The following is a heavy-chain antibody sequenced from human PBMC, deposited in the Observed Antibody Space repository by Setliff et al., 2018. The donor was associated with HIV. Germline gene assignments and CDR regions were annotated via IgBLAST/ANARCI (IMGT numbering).Heavy chain of an antibody. D-gene: IGHD1-1*01. V-gene: IGHV4-34*01. Sequence: SETLSLTCAVYGGSFSGYYWSWIRQPPGKGLEWIGEINPSGSANYSPSLKSRVTMSVDTSKNQVSLNLSSVTAADTAVYYCARDSNAPYFQHWGQGTLVTVSS. CDR3: ARDSNAPYFQH. CDR1: GGSFSGYY. J-gene: IGHJ1*01. CDR2: INPSGSA.